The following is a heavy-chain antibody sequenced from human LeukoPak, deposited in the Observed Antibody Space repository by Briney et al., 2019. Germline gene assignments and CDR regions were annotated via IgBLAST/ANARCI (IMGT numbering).Heavy chain of an antibody. Sequence: SQTLSLTCAVSGGSISSGDYYWSWIRQPPGKGLEWIGYTYYSGSTYYNPSLKSRVTISVDTSKDQFSLKLSSVTAADTAVYYCARTLRTFDYWGQGTLVTVSS. D-gene: IGHD4-17*01. CDR3: ARTLRTFDY. CDR2: TYYSGST. CDR1: GGSISSGDYY. J-gene: IGHJ4*02. V-gene: IGHV4-30-4*01.